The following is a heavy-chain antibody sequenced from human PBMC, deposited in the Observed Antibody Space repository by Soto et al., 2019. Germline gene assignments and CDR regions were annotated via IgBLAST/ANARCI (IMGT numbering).Heavy chain of an antibody. CDR2: TYYRSKWYN. V-gene: IGHV6-1*01. Sequence: QTLSLTCAISGDSVSSNSAAWNWSRQSPSRGLEWLGKTYYRSKWYNDYAVSVKSRITINPDTSKNQFSLQLNSVTPEETAVYYCARDLAALRYFDWLPDYYYYGMDVWGQGTTVTVSS. CDR1: GDSVSSNSAA. D-gene: IGHD3-9*01. J-gene: IGHJ6*02. CDR3: ARDLAALRYFDWLPDYYYYGMDV.